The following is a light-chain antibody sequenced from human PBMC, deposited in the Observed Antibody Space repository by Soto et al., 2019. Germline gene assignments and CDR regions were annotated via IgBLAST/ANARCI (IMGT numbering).Light chain of an antibody. Sequence: QSVLTQPPSVSEAPRQRVTISCSGSSSNIGNNAVNWYQQLPGKAPKLLIYYDDLLPSGVSDRFSGSKSGTSASLAISGLQSEDEADYYCAAWDDSLNGVVFGGGPTLTVL. V-gene: IGLV1-36*01. CDR2: YDD. J-gene: IGLJ2*01. CDR1: SSNIGNNA. CDR3: AAWDDSLNGVV.